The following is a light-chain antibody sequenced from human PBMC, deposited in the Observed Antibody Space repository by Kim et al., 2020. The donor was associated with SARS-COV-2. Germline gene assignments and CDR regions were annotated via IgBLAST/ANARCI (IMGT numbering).Light chain of an antibody. CDR2: AAS. Sequence: DIQMTQSPSSLPASEGDRVTITCRASHNINSRLNWYQQKIGRAPTLLINAASTLQSGVPSRFSGSGSGTYFTLTISSLQPEDFATYYCQHSYSDPWTFGQGTKVDIK. V-gene: IGKV1-39*01. J-gene: IGKJ1*01. CDR1: HNINSR. CDR3: QHSYSDPWT.